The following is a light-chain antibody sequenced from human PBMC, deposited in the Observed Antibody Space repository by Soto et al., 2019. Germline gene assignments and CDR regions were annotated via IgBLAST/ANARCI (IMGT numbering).Light chain of an antibody. J-gene: IGKJ4*01. V-gene: IGKV3-20*01. CDR1: QSVSSSD. CDR2: GES. CDR3: QQYGSSSLT. Sequence: EIVLTQSPGTLSLSPGERATLSCRASQSVSSSDLAWYQQKPGQAPRLLIYGESSRATGIPDRFSGSGFGTAFTLTISRMEPEDFSVYYCQQYGSSSLTFGGVTNVEIK.